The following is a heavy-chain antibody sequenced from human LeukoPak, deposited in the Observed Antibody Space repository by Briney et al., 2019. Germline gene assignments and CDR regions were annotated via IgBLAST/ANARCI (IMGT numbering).Heavy chain of an antibody. V-gene: IGHV3-53*01. CDR2: IYSGGST. CDR3: ARGGNDGSGSYYSNWFDP. CDR1: GFTVSSNY. D-gene: IGHD3-10*01. Sequence: GGSLRLSCAASGFTVSSNYMSWVRQAPGKGLEWVSVIYSGGSTYYADSVKGRFTISRDNSKNTLYLQMNSLRAEDTAVYYCARGGNDGSGSYYSNWFDPWGQGTLVTVSS. J-gene: IGHJ5*02.